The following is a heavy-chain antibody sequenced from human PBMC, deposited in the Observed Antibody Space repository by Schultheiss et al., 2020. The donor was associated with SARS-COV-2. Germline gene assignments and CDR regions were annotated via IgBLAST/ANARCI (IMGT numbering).Heavy chain of an antibody. CDR3: ARGGSGIQQQNWFDP. CDR1: GGSISSSSYY. D-gene: IGHD1-14*01. J-gene: IGHJ5*02. V-gene: IGHV4-61*05. CDR2: INHSGST. Sequence: SETLSLTCTVSGGSISSSSYYWGWIRQPPGKGLEWIGEINHSGSTNYNPSLKSRVTISVDTSKNQFSLKLSSVTAADTAVYYCARGGSGIQQQNWFDPWGQGTLVTVSS.